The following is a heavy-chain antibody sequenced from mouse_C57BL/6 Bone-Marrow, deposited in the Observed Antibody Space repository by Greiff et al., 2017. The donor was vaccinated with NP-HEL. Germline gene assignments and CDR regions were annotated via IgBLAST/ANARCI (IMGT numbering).Heavy chain of an antibody. D-gene: IGHD2-4*01. CDR1: GFTFSDYY. V-gene: IGHV5-12*01. Sequence: EVKVEESGGGLVQPGGSLKLSCAASGFTFSDYYMYWVRQTPEKRLEWVAYISNGGGSTYYPATVKGRFTISRDNAKNTLYLQMSRLKSEDTAMDYCARHHDSCYAMDYWGQGTAVTVSS. J-gene: IGHJ4*01. CDR3: ARHHDSCYAMDY. CDR2: ISNGGGST.